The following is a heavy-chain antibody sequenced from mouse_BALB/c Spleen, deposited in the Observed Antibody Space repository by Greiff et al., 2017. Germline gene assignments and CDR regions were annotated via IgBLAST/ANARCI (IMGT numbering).Heavy chain of an antibody. V-gene: IGHV5-6-5*01. Sequence: EVKLMESGGGLVKPGGSLKLSCAASGFTFSSYAMSWVRQTPEKRLEWVASISSGGSTYYPDSVKGRFTISRDNARNILYLQMSSLRSEDTAMYYCARGLRTTVVNWYFDVWGAGTTVTVSS. J-gene: IGHJ1*01. D-gene: IGHD1-1*01. CDR1: GFTFSSYA. CDR2: ISSGGST. CDR3: ARGLRTTVVNWYFDV.